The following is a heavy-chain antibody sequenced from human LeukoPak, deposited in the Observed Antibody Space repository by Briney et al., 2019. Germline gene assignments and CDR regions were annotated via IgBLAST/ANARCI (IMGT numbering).Heavy chain of an antibody. J-gene: IGHJ4*02. Sequence: PGGSLTLPCEGSGFIFSECAIHWVRQASGKGLVWVGRIDTRGKGSATAYAASVRGRFTLSRDDSKSTAYLQMSSLKTEDTAAYFCTRDGGSWSHLDYWGQGVLVTVSS. CDR2: IDTRGKGSAT. V-gene: IGHV3-73*01. CDR1: GFIFSECA. D-gene: IGHD1-26*01. CDR3: TRDGGSWSHLDY.